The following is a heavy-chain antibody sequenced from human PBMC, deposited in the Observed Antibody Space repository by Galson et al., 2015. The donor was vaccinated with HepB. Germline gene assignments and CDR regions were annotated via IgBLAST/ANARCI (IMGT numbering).Heavy chain of an antibody. CDR2: IGGSGGST. D-gene: IGHD3-22*01. CDR3: AKVVAYYDSSGYLYFDY. Sequence: SLRLSCAASGFTFSSYAMSWVRQAPGKGLEWVSAIGGSGGSTYYADSVKGRFTISRDNSKNTLYLQMNSLRAEDTAVYYCAKVVAYYDSSGYLYFDYWGQGTLVTVSS. J-gene: IGHJ4*02. V-gene: IGHV3-23*01. CDR1: GFTFSSYA.